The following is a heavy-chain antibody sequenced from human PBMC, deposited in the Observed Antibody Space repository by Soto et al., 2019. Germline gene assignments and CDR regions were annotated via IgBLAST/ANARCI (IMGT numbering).Heavy chain of an antibody. CDR3: ARERQWESLPY. Sequence: QVQLVQSGAEVKKPGASVKVSCEAYGYTFRNYGITWVRQAPGQGLEWMGWVSAYNRNTNYAQKFQERVTMTTDTSTSTAYMELRSVRSDDTPIYFCARERQWESLPYWGQGTLVTVSS. CDR1: GYTFRNYG. CDR2: VSAYNRNT. D-gene: IGHD1-26*01. V-gene: IGHV1-18*01. J-gene: IGHJ4*02.